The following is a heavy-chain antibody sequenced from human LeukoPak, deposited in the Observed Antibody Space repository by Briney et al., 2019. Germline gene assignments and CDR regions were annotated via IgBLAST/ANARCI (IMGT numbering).Heavy chain of an antibody. CDR3: AKCVSAYWSEN. Sequence: ASVKVSCKASGYTFASYGISWVRQAPGQGLEWMGWISAYNGNTNYAQEFQGRLTMTTDTSTSTAYMELKSLRSNDTAVYYCAKCVSAYWSENWGQGTLVTVS. J-gene: IGHJ4*02. CDR2: ISAYNGNT. D-gene: IGHD3-3*01. CDR1: GYTFASYG. V-gene: IGHV1-18*01.